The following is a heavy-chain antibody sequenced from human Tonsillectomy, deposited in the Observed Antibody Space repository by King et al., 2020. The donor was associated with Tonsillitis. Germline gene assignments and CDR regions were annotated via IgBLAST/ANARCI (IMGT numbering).Heavy chain of an antibody. CDR3: ARYHCTSGFCQHLDY. CDR2: IYDGGST. J-gene: IGHJ4*01. V-gene: IGHV4-59*01. CDR1: GGSISSYY. D-gene: IGHD2-8*01. Sequence: VQLQESGPGLVKPSETLSLTCTVSGGSISSYYWSWIRQPPGKGLEWIGHIYDGGSTDYNPSLKSRVTLSVARSKNQFSLKVNSVTAADTAMYYCARYHCTSGFCQHLDYWGHGTLVTVSS.